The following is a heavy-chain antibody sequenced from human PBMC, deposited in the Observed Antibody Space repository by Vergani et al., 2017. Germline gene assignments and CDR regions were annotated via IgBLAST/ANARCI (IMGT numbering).Heavy chain of an antibody. CDR3: AREGGIAARPFDY. Sequence: EVQLVESGGGLVQPGGSLRLSCAASGFTVSSNYMSWVRQAPGKGLEWVSVIYSGGSTYYADSVKGRFTISRDNSKNTLYLQMKSLRAEDTAVYYCAREGGIAARPFDYWGQGTLVTVSS. D-gene: IGHD6-6*01. CDR2: IYSGGST. CDR1: GFTVSSNY. J-gene: IGHJ4*02. V-gene: IGHV3-66*01.